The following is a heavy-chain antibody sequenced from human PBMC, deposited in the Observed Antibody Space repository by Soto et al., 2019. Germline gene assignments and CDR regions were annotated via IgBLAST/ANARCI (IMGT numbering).Heavy chain of an antibody. J-gene: IGHJ4*02. CDR1: GYIFNSFG. Sequence: QVQLVQSGGEVKKPGASVKVSCKASGYIFNSFGISWVRQAPGQGLEWMGWISAYTGNTKYAQNFQGRVTMTTDTSTSTAYMELRSQRSDDTAVYYCARRWTTGEIDYWGQGTLVTVS. CDR3: ARRWTTGEIDY. V-gene: IGHV1-18*01. D-gene: IGHD4-17*01. CDR2: ISAYTGNT.